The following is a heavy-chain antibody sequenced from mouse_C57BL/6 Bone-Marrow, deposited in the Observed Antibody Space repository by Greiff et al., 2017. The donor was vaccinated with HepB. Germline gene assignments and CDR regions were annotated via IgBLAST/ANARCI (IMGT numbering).Heavy chain of an antibody. J-gene: IGHJ4*01. Sequence: EVQVVESGGGLVKPGGSLKLSCAASGFIFSDYGMHWVRQAPEKGLEWVAYISSGSSTIYYADTVKGRFTISRDNAKNTLFLQMTSLRSEDTAMYYCARGAMDYWGQGTSVTVSS. CDR2: ISSGSSTI. CDR1: GFIFSDYG. CDR3: ARGAMDY. V-gene: IGHV5-17*01.